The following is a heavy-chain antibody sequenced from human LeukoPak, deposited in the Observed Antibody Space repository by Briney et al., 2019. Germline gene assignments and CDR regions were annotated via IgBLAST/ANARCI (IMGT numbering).Heavy chain of an antibody. CDR1: GYTFTSYA. Sequence: GASVKVSCKASGYTFTSYAMHWVRQAPGQRLEWMGWINAGNGNTKYSQKFQGRVTITRDTSASTAYMELSSLRFEDTAVYYCARVDYDILTGYSDVYFDYWGQGTLVTVSS. J-gene: IGHJ4*02. CDR3: ARVDYDILTGYSDVYFDY. CDR2: INAGNGNT. D-gene: IGHD3-9*01. V-gene: IGHV1-3*01.